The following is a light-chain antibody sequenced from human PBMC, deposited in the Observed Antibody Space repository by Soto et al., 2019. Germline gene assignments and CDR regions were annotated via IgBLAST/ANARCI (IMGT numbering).Light chain of an antibody. J-gene: IGKJ1*01. CDR1: QSVSSN. Sequence: EIVMTQSPATLSVSPGERATLSCRASQSVSSNLAWYQQKPCQAPSLLIYGASTRATGVPARFSGSRSRTEFTLTINSLQSEDFAVYYCQQYNNWPPWTFGQGTKVEIK. CDR2: GAS. V-gene: IGKV3-15*01. CDR3: QQYNNWPPWT.